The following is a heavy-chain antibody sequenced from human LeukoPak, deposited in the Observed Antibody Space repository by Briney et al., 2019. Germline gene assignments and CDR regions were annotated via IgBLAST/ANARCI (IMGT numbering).Heavy chain of an antibody. V-gene: IGHV4-34*01. D-gene: IGHD3-10*01. Sequence: PSETLSLTCAVYGGSFSGYYRSWIRQPPGKGLEWIGEINHSGSTNYNPSLKSRVTISVDTSKNQFSLKLSSVTAADTAVYYCARSVVRGVIRRHYFDYWGQGTLVTVSS. J-gene: IGHJ4*02. CDR1: GGSFSGYY. CDR2: INHSGST. CDR3: ARSVVRGVIRRHYFDY.